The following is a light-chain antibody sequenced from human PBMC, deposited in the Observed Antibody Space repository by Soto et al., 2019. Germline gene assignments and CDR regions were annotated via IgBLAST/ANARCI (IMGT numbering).Light chain of an antibody. J-gene: IGKJ2*01. V-gene: IGKV3-20*01. CDR1: QSVSSNS. CDR3: QQYGNSYT. CDR2: GAS. Sequence: EIVLTQSPGTLSFSPGERATLSCRASQSVSSNSLAWYQQKPGQAPRLLINGASTRAAGIPDRFSGSGSGTDFTLTISRLEPEDFAVYYCQQYGNSYTFGQGTKVDIK.